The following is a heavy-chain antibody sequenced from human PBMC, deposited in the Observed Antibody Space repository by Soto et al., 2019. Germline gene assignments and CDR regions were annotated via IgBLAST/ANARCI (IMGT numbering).Heavy chain of an antibody. CDR3: ARLPNKSPQN. V-gene: IGHV3-74*01. CDR1: GFTFSSYW. CDR2: ISTDASST. Sequence: EVQLGESGGGLVQPGVSLRLSCAASGFTFSSYWMHWVRQAPGKGLVWVSSISTDASSTSYADPVKGRFTISRDNAKNTLYLQMNSVRAEDTAVYYCARLPNKSPQNWGQGTLVIVSP. J-gene: IGHJ1*01.